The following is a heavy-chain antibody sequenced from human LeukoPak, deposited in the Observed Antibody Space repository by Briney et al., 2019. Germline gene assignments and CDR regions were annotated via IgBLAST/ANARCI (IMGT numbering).Heavy chain of an antibody. Sequence: PGRSLRLSCAASGFTFSSYAMHWVRQAPGKGLEWVAVISYDGSNKYYADSVKGRFTISRDNSKNTLYLQMNSLRAEDTAVYYCARVADIAVAGTAFDYWGQGTLVTVSS. CDR3: ARVADIAVAGTAFDY. V-gene: IGHV3-30-3*01. CDR1: GFTFSSYA. J-gene: IGHJ4*02. CDR2: ISYDGSNK. D-gene: IGHD6-19*01.